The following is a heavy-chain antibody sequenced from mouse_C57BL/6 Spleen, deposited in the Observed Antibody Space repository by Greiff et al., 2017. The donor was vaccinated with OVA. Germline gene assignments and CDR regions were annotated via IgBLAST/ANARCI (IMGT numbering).Heavy chain of an antibody. Sequence: QVQLQQSGAELVKPGASVKISCKASGYAFSSYWMNWVKQRPGKGLEWIGQIYPGDGDTNYTGTLKGKATLTADNSSSPAYMQRSSLASEDSAFYFCARGGLTTVVATGYWGQGTTLTVSS. D-gene: IGHD1-1*01. CDR1: GYAFSSYW. J-gene: IGHJ2*01. V-gene: IGHV1-80*01. CDR2: IYPGDGDT. CDR3: ARGGLTTVVATGY.